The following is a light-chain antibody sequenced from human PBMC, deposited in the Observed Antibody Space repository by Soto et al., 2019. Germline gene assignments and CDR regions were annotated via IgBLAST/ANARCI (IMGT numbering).Light chain of an antibody. Sequence: EIVFTQSPGTLSLSPGERATLSCMASQSVSSSYLAWYQQKPGQAPRLLIYGASSRATGIPDRFSGSGSGTDFTLTISRLEPEDFAVYYCQQYGSSRTFGQGTKVDIK. V-gene: IGKV3-20*01. CDR2: GAS. J-gene: IGKJ1*01. CDR3: QQYGSSRT. CDR1: QSVSSSY.